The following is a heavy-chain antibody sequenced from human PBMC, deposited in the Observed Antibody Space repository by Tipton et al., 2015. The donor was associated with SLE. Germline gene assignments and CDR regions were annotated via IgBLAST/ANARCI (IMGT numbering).Heavy chain of an antibody. CDR3: ARSRVVDTYDAFDI. D-gene: IGHD3-22*01. CDR2: INSDGSST. Sequence: LSLTCAASGFTFSSYWMHWVRQAPGKGPVWVSRINSDGSSTTYADSVKGRFTTSRDNAKNTLFLQMNSLGAEDTALYYCARSRVVDTYDAFDIWGQGTMVTVSS. V-gene: IGHV3-74*01. J-gene: IGHJ3*02. CDR1: GFTFSSYW.